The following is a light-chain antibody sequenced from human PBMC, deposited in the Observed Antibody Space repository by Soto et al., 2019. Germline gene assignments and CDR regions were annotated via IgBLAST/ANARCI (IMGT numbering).Light chain of an antibody. CDR3: QSYDSSLSGWV. J-gene: IGLJ1*01. CDR1: SSNIGAGYD. V-gene: IGLV1-40*01. CDR2: GNS. Sequence: QSVLTQPPSVSGAPGQRVTISCTGSSSNIGAGYDVHWYQQLPGTAPKLPIYGNSNRPSGVPDRFSGSKSGTSASLAITGLQAEDEADYYCQSYDSSLSGWVFGTGTKVT.